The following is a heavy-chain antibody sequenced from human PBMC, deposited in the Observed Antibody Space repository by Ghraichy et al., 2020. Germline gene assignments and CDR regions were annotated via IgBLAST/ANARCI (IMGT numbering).Heavy chain of an antibody. Sequence: SETLSLTCVISGDSVSSTNTAWNWIRQSPSRGLEWLGRTYYRSEWSHDYAVSVKGRITINPDTTKNQFSLQLNSVTPEDTAVYYCARVHTYPGIAGITRFHHWFDPWGQGTPVTVSS. CDR3: ARVHTYPGIAGITRFHHWFDP. CDR1: GDSVSSTNTA. V-gene: IGHV6-1*01. D-gene: IGHD1-7*01. CDR2: TYYRSEWSH. J-gene: IGHJ5*02.